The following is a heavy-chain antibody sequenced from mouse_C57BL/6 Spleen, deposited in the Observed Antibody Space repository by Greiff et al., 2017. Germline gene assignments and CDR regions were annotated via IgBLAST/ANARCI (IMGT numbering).Heavy chain of an antibody. CDR1: GYTFTSYW. J-gene: IGHJ2*01. Sequence: QVQLQQPGAELVKPGASVKLSCKASGYTFTSYWMQWVKQRPGQGLEWIGEIDPSDSYTNYNQKFKGKATLTVDKSSSTAYMQLSSLTSEDSAVYYCARGGSSYTSYFDYWGQGTTLTVSS. CDR3: ARGGSSYTSYFDY. V-gene: IGHV1-50*01. CDR2: IDPSDSYT. D-gene: IGHD1-1*01.